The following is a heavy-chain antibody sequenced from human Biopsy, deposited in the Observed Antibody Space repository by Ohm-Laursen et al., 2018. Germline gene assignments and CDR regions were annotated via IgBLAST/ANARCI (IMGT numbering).Heavy chain of an antibody. J-gene: IGHJ5*02. D-gene: IGHD6-6*01. V-gene: IGHV1-8*01. CDR1: GYSFSTYD. CDR2: MIPSSGKT. Sequence: PVKVSCNASGYSFSTYDVNWVRQARGQGLEWMGWMIPSSGKTGYAQRFQGRVTLTMNTSISTAYMELSGLRSEDTAVYFCARGYSRRVSIFEASIYWFDTWGQGTLVTVSS. CDR3: ARGYSRRVSIFEASIYWFDT.